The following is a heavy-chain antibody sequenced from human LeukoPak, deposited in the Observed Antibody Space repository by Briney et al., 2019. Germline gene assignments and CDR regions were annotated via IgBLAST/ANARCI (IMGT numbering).Heavy chain of an antibody. Sequence: PSETLSLTCIVSGYSIRSGYYWGWIRQPPGEGLEWIGNIHHSGSTYYNPSLMSRVTISVDTSKNQFSLKLSSVTAADTAVYYCARVSSGSYTGAFDIWGQGTMVTVSS. J-gene: IGHJ3*02. CDR3: ARVSSGSYTGAFDI. CDR2: IHHSGST. V-gene: IGHV4-38-2*02. CDR1: GYSIRSGYY. D-gene: IGHD3-10*01.